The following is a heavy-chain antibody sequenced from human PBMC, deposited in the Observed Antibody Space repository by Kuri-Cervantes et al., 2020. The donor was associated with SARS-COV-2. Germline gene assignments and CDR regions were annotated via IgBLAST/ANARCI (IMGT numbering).Heavy chain of an antibody. D-gene: IGHD3-10*01. CDR3: ASGYYGSGSYYGDPFLN. CDR1: GFTFSSYS. J-gene: IGHJ4*02. Sequence: ETLSLTCAASGFTFSSYSMNWVRQAPGKGLEWVSSISSSSSYIYYADSVKGRFTISRDNAKNSLYLQMNSLRAEDTAVYYCASGYYGSGSYYGDPFLNWGQGTLVTVSS. V-gene: IGHV3-21*01. CDR2: ISSSSSYI.